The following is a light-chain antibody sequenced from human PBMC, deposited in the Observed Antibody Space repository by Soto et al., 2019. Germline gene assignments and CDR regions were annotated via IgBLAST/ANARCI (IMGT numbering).Light chain of an antibody. V-gene: IGKV1-6*01. Sequence: AIQMTQSPSSLSSSVGDRLTMTCRASQDVRNYVGWYQQKPGKAPKFLIYGAFSLETGIPSRFSGSGYGTEFTLTINSLLPEDFATYFCLQDYSWPWTLGQGTKVDIK. CDR3: LQDYSWPWT. CDR1: QDVRNY. J-gene: IGKJ1*01. CDR2: GAF.